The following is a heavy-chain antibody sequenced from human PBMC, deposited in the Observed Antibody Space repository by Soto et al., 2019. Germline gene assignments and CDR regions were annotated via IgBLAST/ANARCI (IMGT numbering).Heavy chain of an antibody. CDR3: ARPPGYISAWYYFDL. V-gene: IGHV1-2*02. CDR2: ISPKSGGT. D-gene: IGHD6-19*01. J-gene: IGHJ4*02. CDR1: GYTFIDYY. Sequence: QVQLVQSGAEVKKPGASVKVSCEASGYTFIDYYMHWVRQAPGQGFEWMGRISPKSGGTNYAQKFQGRVTMTWDMSLNTAYMQLSSLMSEDTAVYYCARPPGYISAWYYFDLWGQGTLVTVSS.